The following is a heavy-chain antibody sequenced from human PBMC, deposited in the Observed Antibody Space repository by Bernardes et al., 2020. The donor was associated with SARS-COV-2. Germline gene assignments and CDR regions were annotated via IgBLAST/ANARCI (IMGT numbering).Heavy chain of an antibody. CDR3: ARASTIFGVVITYFDY. V-gene: IGHV4-31*03. CDR1: GGSISSVGYY. CDR2: IYYSGST. D-gene: IGHD3-3*01. Sequence: SETLSLTCTVSGGSISSVGYYWSWLLQHPGKGLEWIGYIYYSGSTYYNPSLKSRVTISVDTSKNQFSLKLSSVTAADTAVYYCARASTIFGVVITYFDYWGQGTLVTVSS. J-gene: IGHJ4*02.